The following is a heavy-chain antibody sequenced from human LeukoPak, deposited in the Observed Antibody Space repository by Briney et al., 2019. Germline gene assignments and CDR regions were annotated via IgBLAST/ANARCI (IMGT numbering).Heavy chain of an antibody. Sequence: SETLSLTCTVSGGSNRGYFWSWIRQPPGKGLEWIGHIYSSGSTTYTPSLQGRVTISLDTSKNQFSLKLSSVTAADTAVYYCARHYDSGSYPLDFWGQGTLVTVSS. J-gene: IGHJ4*02. CDR1: GGSNRGYF. CDR2: IYSSGST. CDR3: ARHYDSGSYPLDF. V-gene: IGHV4-59*08. D-gene: IGHD3-10*01.